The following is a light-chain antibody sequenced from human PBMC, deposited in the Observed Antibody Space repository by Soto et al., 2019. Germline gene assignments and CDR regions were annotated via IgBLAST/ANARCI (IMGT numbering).Light chain of an antibody. CDR3: QKCGVAPFT. CDR2: AAS. Sequence: DIQLTQSRSFLCASVGEGVTLTCLASQGIDNSLVWYQQKPGTVPKLLIYAASTLQSGVPSRFSGSGSGTDFTLTISSLQPEDVATYYCQKCGVAPFTFGGGTKVDI. CDR1: QGIDNS. J-gene: IGKJ4*01. V-gene: IGKV1-27*01.